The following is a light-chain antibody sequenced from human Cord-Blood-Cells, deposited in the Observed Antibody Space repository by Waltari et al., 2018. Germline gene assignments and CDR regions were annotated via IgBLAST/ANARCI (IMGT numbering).Light chain of an antibody. Sequence: QSALTQPASVSGSPGQSITISCTGTSSDVGSYNLVSWYQQHPGKAPKLMIYEFSKRPSWVSNRFSGSKSGNTASLTISGLQAEDEADYYCCSYAGSSTLVFGTGTKVTVL. J-gene: IGLJ1*01. CDR3: CSYAGSSTLV. CDR2: EFS. V-gene: IGLV2-23*02. CDR1: SSDVGSYNL.